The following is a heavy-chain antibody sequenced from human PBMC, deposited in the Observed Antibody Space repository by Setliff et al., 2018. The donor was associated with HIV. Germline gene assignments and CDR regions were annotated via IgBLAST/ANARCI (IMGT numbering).Heavy chain of an antibody. CDR3: ARLWLRGPPT. CDR1: GGSISSSSYY. CDR2: FYLTEST. V-gene: IGHV4-39*07. J-gene: IGHJ3*01. Sequence: SETLSLTCTVSGGSISSSSYYWVWIRQPPGKGLDWIGSFYLTESTNCNPTLKSRVTMSGDTSRNQFSLKLSSVTAADTAVYYCARLWLRGPPTWGQGTMVTVSS. D-gene: IGHD5-12*01.